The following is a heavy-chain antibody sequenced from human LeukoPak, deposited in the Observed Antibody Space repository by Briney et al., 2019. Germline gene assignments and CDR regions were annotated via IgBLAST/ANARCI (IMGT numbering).Heavy chain of an antibody. CDR1: GFTFSSYA. CDR3: AKVVLTTVTTGGFDY. J-gene: IGHJ4*02. CDR2: ISGSGGST. V-gene: IGHV3-23*01. D-gene: IGHD4-17*01. Sequence: PGGSLRLSCAASGFTFSSYAMSWVRQAPGEGLEWVLAISGSGGSTYYADSVKGRFTISRDNSKNTLYLQMNSLRAEDTAVYYCAKVVLTTVTTGGFDYWGQGTLVTVSS.